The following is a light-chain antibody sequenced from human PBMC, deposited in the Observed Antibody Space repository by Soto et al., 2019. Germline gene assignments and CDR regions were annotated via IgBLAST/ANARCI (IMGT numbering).Light chain of an antibody. CDR3: QQYAVSPIT. CDR1: QSVSTSY. Sequence: EIVLTQSPGTLSLSPGEGATLSCRASQSVSTSYLAWYQQKPGQAPRLLIHDASNRATGIPARFSGSGSGTDFTLTISSLEPEDFAVFYCQQYAVSPITFGQGTRMEIK. J-gene: IGKJ5*01. V-gene: IGKV3-20*01. CDR2: DAS.